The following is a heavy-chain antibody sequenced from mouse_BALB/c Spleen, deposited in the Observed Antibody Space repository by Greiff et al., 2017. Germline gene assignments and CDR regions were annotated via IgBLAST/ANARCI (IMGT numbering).Heavy chain of an antibody. J-gene: IGHJ2*01. CDR1: GFTFSSYG. Sequence: EVMLVESGGGLVQPGGSLKLSCAASGFTFSSYGMSWVRQTPDKRLELVATINSNGGSTYYPDSVKGRFTISRDNAKNTLYLQMSSLKSEDTAMYYCARDVYYDYDYFDYWGQGTTLTVSS. CDR3: ARDVYYDYDYFDY. CDR2: INSNGGST. V-gene: IGHV5-6-3*01. D-gene: IGHD2-4*01.